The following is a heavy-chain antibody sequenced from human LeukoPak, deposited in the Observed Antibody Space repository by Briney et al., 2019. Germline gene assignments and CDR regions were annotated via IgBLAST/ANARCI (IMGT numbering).Heavy chain of an antibody. CDR1: GDSISSSNCY. J-gene: IGHJ4*02. CDR3: ARYVVYGSGKYYFDY. Sequence: PSETLSLTCTVSGDSISSSNCYWSWIRQPPGKELEWIASINYSGSTYYNPSLKSPVTISVDTSKNQFSLRLSSVTAADTAVYFCARYVVYGSGKYYFDYWGQGSLVTVSS. V-gene: IGHV4-39*01. CDR2: INYSGST. D-gene: IGHD3-10*01.